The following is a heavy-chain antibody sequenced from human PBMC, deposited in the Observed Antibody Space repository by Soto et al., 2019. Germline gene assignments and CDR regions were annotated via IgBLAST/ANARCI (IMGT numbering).Heavy chain of an antibody. J-gene: IGHJ4*02. D-gene: IGHD6-13*01. CDR3: AAGEGSSRNLAPYYLDF. Sequence: PSETLSLTCTVSGGSMRNYFWTWIRQPPGKGLEWIGYTHYSGTTSFFPSYNPSLRSRVTISEDTSKNQFSLKLLSVTTADTAVYFCAAGEGSSRNLAPYYLDFWGQGTLVTVSS. CDR2: THYSGTT. CDR1: GGSMRNYF. V-gene: IGHV4-59*01.